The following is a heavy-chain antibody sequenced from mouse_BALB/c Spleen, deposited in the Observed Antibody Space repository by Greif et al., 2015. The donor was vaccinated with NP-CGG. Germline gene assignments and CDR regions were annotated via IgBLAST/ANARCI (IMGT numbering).Heavy chain of an antibody. V-gene: IGHV7-3*02. CDR2: IRNKANGYTT. Sequence: EVMLVESGGGLVQPGGSLRLSCATSGFTFTDYYMSWVRQPPGKALEWLGFIRNKANGYTTEYSASVKGRFTISRDNSQSIRYLQMNTLRAEDSATYYCARTVYYAMDYWGQGTSVTVSS. CDR3: ARTVYYAMDY. J-gene: IGHJ4*01. CDR1: GFTFTDYY.